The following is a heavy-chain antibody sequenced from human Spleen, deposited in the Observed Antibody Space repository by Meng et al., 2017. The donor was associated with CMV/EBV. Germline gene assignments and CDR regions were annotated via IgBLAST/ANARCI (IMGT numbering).Heavy chain of an antibody. D-gene: IGHD3-22*01. V-gene: IGHV3-11*04. CDR2: ISRSGSTM. CDR1: FSFSDYC. Sequence: FSFSDYCMSWIRQAPGKGLGWVSYISRSGSTMYYADSVKGRFTISRDNAKNSLYLQMNSLRAEDTAVYYCARALPNYYDNNGYSFHYWGQGTLVTVSS. J-gene: IGHJ4*02. CDR3: ARALPNYYDNNGYSFHY.